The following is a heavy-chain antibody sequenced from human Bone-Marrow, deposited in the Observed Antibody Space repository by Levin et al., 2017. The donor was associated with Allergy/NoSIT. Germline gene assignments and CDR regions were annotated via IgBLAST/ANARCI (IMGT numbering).Heavy chain of an antibody. V-gene: IGHV4-59*11. CDR2: ISKTGST. D-gene: IGHD1-26*01. CDR1: GASLSSHF. Sequence: SQTLSLTCTVSGASLSSHFWSWVRQPPGKGLEWIGYISKTGSTNSNPSLKSRVTISADTSKNQFSLTLSSVTASDTALYYCARDLPGSYYTFDIWGQGTMVTVSS. J-gene: IGHJ3*02. CDR3: ARDLPGSYYTFDI.